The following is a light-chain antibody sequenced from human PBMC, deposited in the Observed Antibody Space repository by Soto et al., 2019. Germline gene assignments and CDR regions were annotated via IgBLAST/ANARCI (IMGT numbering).Light chain of an antibody. CDR2: GAS. J-gene: IGKJ2*01. CDR3: QQYNDWPPFT. Sequence: EIVMTQSPATLSVSPGERATLSCRASQSISSDLDWFQQTPGQAPRLLIYGASTRATGIPARFSGSGSGTEFTLTISSLQSEDFAVYYCQQYNDWPPFTFGQGTKLEIK. CDR1: QSISSD. V-gene: IGKV3-15*01.